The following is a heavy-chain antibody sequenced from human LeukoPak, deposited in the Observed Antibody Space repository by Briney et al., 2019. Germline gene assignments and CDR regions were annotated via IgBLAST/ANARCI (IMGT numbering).Heavy chain of an antibody. J-gene: IGHJ4*02. Sequence: PGGSLSLSCASSGFNCDDYALHWVRQAPGKGLEWVSLTSGDGGSTYYADSVQGRFTLSRVNSKNSLYLQLNSLRTEDTALYYCANDTSLGYSSSWYGYWGQGTLVTVSS. V-gene: IGHV3-43*02. D-gene: IGHD6-13*01. CDR3: ANDTSLGYSSSWYGY. CDR1: GFNCDDYA. CDR2: TSGDGGST.